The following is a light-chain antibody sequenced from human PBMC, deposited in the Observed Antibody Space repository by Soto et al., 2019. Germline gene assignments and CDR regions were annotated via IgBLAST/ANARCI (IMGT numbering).Light chain of an antibody. V-gene: IGLV2-14*01. CDR3: SSYTSISTLV. J-gene: IGLJ1*01. Sequence: QSVLTQPASVSGSPGQSITISCTGTSSDVGGYNYVSWYQQHPGKAPKLMIYEVSSRPSGISNRFSGSKSGNTASLTISGLQAEDEADYYCSSYTSISTLVFGTGTKLTVL. CDR2: EVS. CDR1: SSDVGGYNY.